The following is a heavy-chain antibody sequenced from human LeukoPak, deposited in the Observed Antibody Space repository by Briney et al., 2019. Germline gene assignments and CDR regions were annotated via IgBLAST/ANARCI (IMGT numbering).Heavy chain of an antibody. J-gene: IGHJ4*02. Sequence: GASVKVSCKASGGTFSSYAISWVRQAPGQGLEWMGRIIPILGIANYAQKFQGRVTITADKSTSTAYMELSSLRSEDTAVYYCAREPLSELLLWFGELLSGDLDYWGQGTLVTVSS. CDR2: IIPILGIA. CDR1: GGTFSSYA. D-gene: IGHD3-10*01. V-gene: IGHV1-69*04. CDR3: AREPLSELLLWFGELLSGDLDY.